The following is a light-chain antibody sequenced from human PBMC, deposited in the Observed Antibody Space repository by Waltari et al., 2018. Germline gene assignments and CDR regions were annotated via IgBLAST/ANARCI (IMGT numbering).Light chain of an antibody. V-gene: IGLV4-69*01. CDR3: QTWNIGIRV. CDR1: SGHNTYS. J-gene: IGLJ1*01. CDR2: VNSDGSN. Sequence: QLALTHSPSASASLGASVTLACTLSSGHNTYSIAWHQQPPEKAPRYLMKVNSDGSNAKADGIPDRFSGSSSGAERFLTISSLQSEDEADYYCQTWNIGIRVFGIGTKVTVL.